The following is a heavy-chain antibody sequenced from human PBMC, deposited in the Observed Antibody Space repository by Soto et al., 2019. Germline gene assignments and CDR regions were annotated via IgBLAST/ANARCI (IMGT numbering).Heavy chain of an antibody. D-gene: IGHD2-2*01. V-gene: IGHV4-4*02. CDR1: GGSITISIW. CDR2: IYHGGST. CDR3: AREGYCDSTSCPNGFDP. J-gene: IGHJ5*02. Sequence: PSETLSLTCLVSGGSITISIWWSWVRQPPGKGLEWIGEIYHGGSTNYNPSLKSRVTISVDKSKNQFSLKLSSVTAADTAVYYCAREGYCDSTSCPNGFDPWGQGTLVTVSS.